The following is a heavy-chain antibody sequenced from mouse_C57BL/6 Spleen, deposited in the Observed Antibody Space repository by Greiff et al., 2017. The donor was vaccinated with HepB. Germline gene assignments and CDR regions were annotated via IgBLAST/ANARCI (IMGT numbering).Heavy chain of an antibody. Sequence: QVQLQQPGAELVKPGASVKMFCKASGYTFTSYWITWVKQRPGQGLEWIGDIYPGSGSTNYNEKFKSKATLTVDTSSSTAYMQLSSLTSEDSAVYYCARTTVVARYFDVWGTGTTVTVSS. CDR2: IYPGSGST. CDR1: GYTFTSYW. CDR3: ARTTVVARYFDV. D-gene: IGHD1-1*01. J-gene: IGHJ1*03. V-gene: IGHV1-55*01.